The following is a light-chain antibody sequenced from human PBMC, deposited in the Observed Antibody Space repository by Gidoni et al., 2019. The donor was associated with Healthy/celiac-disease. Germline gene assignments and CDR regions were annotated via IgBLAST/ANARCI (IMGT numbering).Light chain of an antibody. CDR1: RSNIGAGSD. J-gene: IGLJ2*01. CDR3: QSYDSSLSVV. V-gene: IGLV1-40*01. CDR2: GNS. Sequence: QSVLTQPPSVSAAPGQRVTISCPGSRSNIGAGSDVHWYQQLPGTAPKLLIYGNSNRPSGVPDRFSGSKSGTSASLAITGLQAEDEADYYCQSYDSSLSVVFGGGTKLTVL.